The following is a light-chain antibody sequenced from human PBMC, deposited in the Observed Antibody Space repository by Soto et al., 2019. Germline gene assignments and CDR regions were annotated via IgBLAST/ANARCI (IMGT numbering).Light chain of an antibody. V-gene: IGKV1-33*01. CDR2: DAS. CDR3: QQYDHLPFT. Sequence: DIQMTQSPSSLSASVRDRVTITCQASQDISNYLNWYQQKPGKAPKLLICDASNLEPGVPSRFSGSGSGTDFTFTISSLQPEDIATYYCQQYDHLPFTFGPGTKVDTK. J-gene: IGKJ3*01. CDR1: QDISNY.